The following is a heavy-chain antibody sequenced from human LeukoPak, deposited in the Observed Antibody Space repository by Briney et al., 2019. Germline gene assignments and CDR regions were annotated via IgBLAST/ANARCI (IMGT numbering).Heavy chain of an antibody. CDR2: IYYSGST. J-gene: IGHJ5*02. Sequence: SETLSLTCTVSGGSISSYYWSWIRQPPGKGLEWIGYIYYSGSTNYNPSLKSRVTISVDTSKNQFSLKLSSVTAADTAVYYCARENKWFGETRLTNWFDPWGQGTLVTVSP. CDR3: ARENKWFGETRLTNWFDP. D-gene: IGHD3-10*01. V-gene: IGHV4-59*01. CDR1: GGSISSYY.